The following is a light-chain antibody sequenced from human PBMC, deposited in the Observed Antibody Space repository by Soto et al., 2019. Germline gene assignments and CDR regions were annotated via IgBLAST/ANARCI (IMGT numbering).Light chain of an antibody. CDR2: SNN. CDR3: AAWDDSLNGVV. Sequence: QSVLTQPLSASGTPGQRVTISCSGSSSNIGSNTANWYQQVPGTAPKLLIYSNNERPSGVPDRFSGSKSSTSASLVISGLQSEDEGDYYCAAWDDSLNGVVFGGGTKLTVL. J-gene: IGLJ2*01. CDR1: SSNIGSNT. V-gene: IGLV1-44*01.